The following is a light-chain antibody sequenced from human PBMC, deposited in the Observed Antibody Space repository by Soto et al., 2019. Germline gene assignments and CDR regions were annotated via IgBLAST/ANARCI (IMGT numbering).Light chain of an antibody. V-gene: IGKV1-39*01. Sequence: DIQMTQSPSYISASVGDRVTITCRPSQSISSYLNWYQQKPRKDPKLLVYAASSLQSGVPPSCSSGRGSTAYSLPISSLQPEDFATYYCQQHYSTPSITFGQGTRLDIK. CDR3: QQHYSTPSIT. J-gene: IGKJ5*01. CDR1: QSISSY. CDR2: AAS.